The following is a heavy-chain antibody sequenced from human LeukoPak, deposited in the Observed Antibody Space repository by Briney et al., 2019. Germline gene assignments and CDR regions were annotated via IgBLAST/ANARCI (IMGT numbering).Heavy chain of an antibody. CDR1: GYTFTSYG. CDR3: ATWVTTPEVYYYYYYYGMDV. V-gene: IGHV1-18*01. D-gene: IGHD4-11*01. CDR2: ISAYNGNT. J-gene: IGHJ6*02. Sequence: GASVKVSCKASGYTFTSYGISWVRQAPGQGLEWMGWISAYNGNTNYAQKLQGRVTMTTDTSTSTAYMELRSLRSDDTAVYYCATWVTTPEVYYYYYYYGMDVWGQGTTVTVSS.